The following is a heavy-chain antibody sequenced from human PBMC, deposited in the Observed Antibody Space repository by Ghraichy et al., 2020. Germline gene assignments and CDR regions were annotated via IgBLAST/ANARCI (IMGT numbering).Heavy chain of an antibody. CDR2: IIPIFGTA. Sequence: SVKVSCKASGGTFSSYAISWVRQAPGQGLEWMGGIIPIFGTANYAQKFQGRVTITADESTSTAYMELSSLRSEDTAVYYCAIPGEDSEVPFWGYGMDVWGQGTTVTVSS. CDR1: GGTFSSYA. V-gene: IGHV1-69*13. J-gene: IGHJ6*02. D-gene: IGHD3-10*01. CDR3: AIPGEDSEVPFWGYGMDV.